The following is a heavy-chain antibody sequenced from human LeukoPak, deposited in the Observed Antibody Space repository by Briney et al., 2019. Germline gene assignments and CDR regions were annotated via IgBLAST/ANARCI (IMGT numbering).Heavy chain of an antibody. V-gene: IGHV3-33*01. CDR2: IWYDGSNK. CDR3: ARGSGYYDRVLDY. D-gene: IGHD3-22*01. Sequence: GSLRLSCAASGFTFSSYVMHWVRQAPGKGLEWVAVIWYDGSNKYYADSVKGRFTISRDNSKNTLYLQMNSLRAEDTAVYFCARGSGYYDRVLDYWGQGTLVTVSS. CDR1: GFTFSSYV. J-gene: IGHJ4*02.